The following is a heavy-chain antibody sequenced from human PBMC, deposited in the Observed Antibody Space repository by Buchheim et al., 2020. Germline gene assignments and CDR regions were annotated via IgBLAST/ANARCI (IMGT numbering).Heavy chain of an antibody. Sequence: QVQLVESGGGVVQPGRSLRLSCAASGFTFSSYGMHWVRQAQGKGLEWVAVIWYDGSNKYYADSVKGRFTISRDNSKKTLYLQMNSLRAEDTAVYYCARVHSSGYQYDYWGQGTL. J-gene: IGHJ4*02. CDR3: ARVHSSGYQYDY. CDR1: GFTFSSYG. CDR2: IWYDGSNK. V-gene: IGHV3-33*01. D-gene: IGHD3-22*01.